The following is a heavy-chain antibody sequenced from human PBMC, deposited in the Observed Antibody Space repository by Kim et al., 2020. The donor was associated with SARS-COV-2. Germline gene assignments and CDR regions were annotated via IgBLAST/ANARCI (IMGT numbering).Heavy chain of an antibody. CDR3: ARDKALGYYGSGTLYYYYGMDV. Sequence: ASVKVSCKASGYTFTGYYMHWVRQAPGQGLEWMGWINPNSGGTNYAQKFQGRVTMTRDTSISTAYMELSRLRSDDTAVYYCARDKALGYYGSGTLYYYYGMDVWGQGTTVTVSS. D-gene: IGHD3-10*01. CDR2: INPNSGGT. J-gene: IGHJ6*02. CDR1: GYTFTGYY. V-gene: IGHV1-2*02.